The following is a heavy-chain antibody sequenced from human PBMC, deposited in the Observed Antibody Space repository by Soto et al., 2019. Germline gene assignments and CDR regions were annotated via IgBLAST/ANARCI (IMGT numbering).Heavy chain of an antibody. Sequence: VGSLRLSCAASGFTFSSYSMNWVRQAPGKGLEWVSSISSSSTYIYYADSVKGRFTISRDNAKNSLYLQMNSLRAEDTAVYYCARRVLGYCTGGSCYVDYWGQGTLVTVSS. CDR1: GFTFSSYS. J-gene: IGHJ4*02. D-gene: IGHD2-15*01. CDR2: ISSSSTYI. CDR3: ARRVLGYCTGGSCYVDY. V-gene: IGHV3-21*01.